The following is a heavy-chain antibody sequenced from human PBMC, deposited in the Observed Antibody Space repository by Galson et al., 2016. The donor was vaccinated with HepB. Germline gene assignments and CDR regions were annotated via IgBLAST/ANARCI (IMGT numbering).Heavy chain of an antibody. CDR3: AREPVVGGYYFDY. J-gene: IGHJ4*02. V-gene: IGHV4-4*02. D-gene: IGHD3-10*01. Sequence: SETLSLTCAVSGASIRSSTWWSWVRQPPGKGLEWIGEIYHSGTTNYNPSLKSRVTISVDKSKNRFSLNLTSLTAADTAVYYCAREPVVGGYYFDYWGQGTLVTASS. CDR2: IYHSGTT. CDR1: GASIRSSTW.